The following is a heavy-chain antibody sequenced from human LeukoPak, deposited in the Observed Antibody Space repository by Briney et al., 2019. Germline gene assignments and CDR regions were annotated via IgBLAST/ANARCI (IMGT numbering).Heavy chain of an antibody. CDR1: GFIFSDYY. CDR3: AKEKVGIAAAGRFDY. J-gene: IGHJ4*02. Sequence: GGSLRLSCTTSGFIFSDYYMSWIRQAPGKGLEWVSYISSSGSIIYYADSVKGRFTISRDNAKNSLYLQMNSLRAEDTAVYYCAKEKVGIAAAGRFDYWGQGTLVTVSS. D-gene: IGHD6-13*01. V-gene: IGHV3-11*04. CDR2: ISSSGSII.